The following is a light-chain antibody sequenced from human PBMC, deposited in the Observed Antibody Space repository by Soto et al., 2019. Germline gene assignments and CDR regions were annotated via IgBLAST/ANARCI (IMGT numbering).Light chain of an antibody. CDR3: QQYNSYT. V-gene: IGKV1-5*01. J-gene: IGKJ5*01. CDR1: QSISSW. Sequence: DIQMTQSPSTLSASVGDRVTITCRASQSISSWLAWYQQKPGKAPKLLIYDASSLESGVPSRFSGSGSGTEFTLTISSLQPDDFATYYCQQYNSYTFGQRTRLEI. CDR2: DAS.